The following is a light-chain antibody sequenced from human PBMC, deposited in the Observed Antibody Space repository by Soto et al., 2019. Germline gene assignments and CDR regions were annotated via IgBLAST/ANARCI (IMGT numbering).Light chain of an antibody. Sequence: DIQLTQSPSTLSASVGDRVTITCRASQNINKWLAWYQLRPGKAPKLLVSDASNLDGGVPSRFSGGVSGTEFTLTINRLHSDDFAAYYCQHYHSYPLSFGGGTKVEIK. CDR3: QHYHSYPLS. V-gene: IGKV1-5*01. CDR1: QNINKW. J-gene: IGKJ4*01. CDR2: DAS.